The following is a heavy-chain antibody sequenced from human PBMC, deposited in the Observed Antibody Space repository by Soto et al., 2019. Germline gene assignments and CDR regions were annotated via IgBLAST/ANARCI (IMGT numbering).Heavy chain of an antibody. CDR3: QNPEILDFCGGDPKTCGDCMEV. D-gene: IGHD2-21*01. CDR2: ISYDGSNK. Sequence: GVSLRLSCAASGFTFSSYGMHWVRQAPGKGLEWVAVISYDGSNKYYADSVKGRFTISRDNSKNTLYLQMNSLRAKDTAVYYCQNPEILDFCGGDPKTCGDCMEVWGQGTTVTV. J-gene: IGHJ6*02. CDR1: GFTFSSYG. V-gene: IGHV3-30*18.